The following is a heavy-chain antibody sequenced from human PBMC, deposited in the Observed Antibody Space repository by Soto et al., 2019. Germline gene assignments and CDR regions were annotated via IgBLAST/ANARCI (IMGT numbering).Heavy chain of an antibody. V-gene: IGHV3-48*03. CDR2: ISSSGSTI. CDR1: GFTFSSYE. J-gene: IGHJ6*02. Sequence: GGSLRLSCAASGFTFSSYEMNWVRQAPGKGLEWVSYISSSGSTIYYADSVKGRFTISRDNAKNSLYLQMNSLRAEDTAVYYCARDPRKIRENVYYYYYGMDVWGQGTTVTVSS. CDR3: ARDPRKIRENVYYYYYGMDV.